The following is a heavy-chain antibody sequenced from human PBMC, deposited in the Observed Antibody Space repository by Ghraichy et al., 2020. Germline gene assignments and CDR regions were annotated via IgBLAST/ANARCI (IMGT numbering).Heavy chain of an antibody. Sequence: LSLTCAASGFTFSSYAMSWVRQAPGKGLEWVSAISGSGGSTYYADSVKGRFTISRDNSKNTLYLQMNSLRAEDTAVYYCAKDKGSYYDSSGYYYPWFDPWGQGTLVTVSS. D-gene: IGHD3-22*01. CDR1: GFTFSSYA. CDR3: AKDKGSYYDSSGYYYPWFDP. J-gene: IGHJ5*02. V-gene: IGHV3-23*01. CDR2: ISGSGGST.